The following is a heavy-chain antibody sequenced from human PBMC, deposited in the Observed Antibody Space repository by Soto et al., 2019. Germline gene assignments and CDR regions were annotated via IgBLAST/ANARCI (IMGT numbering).Heavy chain of an antibody. CDR1: GGSFSGYY. CDR2: INHSGST. CDR3: ARRDVRFLEWSLDV. D-gene: IGHD3-3*01. Sequence: TLSLTCAVYGGSFSGYYWSWIRQPPGKGLEWIGEINHSGSTNYNPSLKSRVTISVDTSKNQFSLKLSSVTAADTAVYYCARRDVRFLEWSLDVWGQGTTVTVSS. J-gene: IGHJ6*02. V-gene: IGHV4-34*01.